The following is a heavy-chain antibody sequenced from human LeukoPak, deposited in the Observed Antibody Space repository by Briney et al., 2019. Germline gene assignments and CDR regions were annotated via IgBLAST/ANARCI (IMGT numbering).Heavy chain of an antibody. Sequence: GASVKVSCKASGYTFTGYYMHWVRQAPGQGLEWMGWINPNSGGTNYAQKFQGRVTMTRDTSISTAYMELSSLRSDDTAVYYCARGARSHYYDSSLGFDPWGQGTLVIVSS. D-gene: IGHD3-22*01. CDR2: INPNSGGT. CDR1: GYTFTGYY. CDR3: ARGARSHYYDSSLGFDP. J-gene: IGHJ5*02. V-gene: IGHV1-2*02.